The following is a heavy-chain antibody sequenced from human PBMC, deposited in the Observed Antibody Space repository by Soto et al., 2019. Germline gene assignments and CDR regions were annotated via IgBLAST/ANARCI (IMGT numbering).Heavy chain of an antibody. J-gene: IGHJ6*02. CDR2: ISAYNGNT. V-gene: IGHV1-18*01. CDR3: ARGESHYDILTGKALGYYYGMDV. Sequence: ASVKVSCKASGYTFTSYGISWVRQAPGQGLEWMGWISAYNGNTSYAQKLQGRVTMTTDTSTSTAYMELRSLRSDDTAVYYCARGESHYDILTGKALGYYYGMDVWGQGTTVTVSS. D-gene: IGHD3-9*01. CDR1: GYTFTSYG.